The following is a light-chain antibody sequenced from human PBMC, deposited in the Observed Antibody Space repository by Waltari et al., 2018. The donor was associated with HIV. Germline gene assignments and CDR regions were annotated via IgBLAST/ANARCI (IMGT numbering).Light chain of an antibody. Sequence: QAVVTQEPSLTVSPGGTVTLTCASRTGAVTSGHCPYWFQRRPGQAPKTLLYDKSNRHSWTPARFSGSLLGDKAALTLTGAQFEDEADYFCLLSFNGVVVFGGGTSLTVL. CDR2: DKS. V-gene: IGLV7-46*01. J-gene: IGLJ2*01. CDR3: LLSFNGVVV. CDR1: TGAVTSGHC.